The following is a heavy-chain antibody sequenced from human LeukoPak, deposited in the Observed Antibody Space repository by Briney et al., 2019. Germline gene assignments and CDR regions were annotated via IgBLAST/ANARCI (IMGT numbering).Heavy chain of an antibody. CDR2: ISYDGSNK. CDR1: GFTFSSYA. J-gene: IGHJ4*02. V-gene: IGHV3-30*04. CDR3: ARGQVYYYDSSGYYNDY. Sequence: PGRSLRLSCAASGFTFSSYAMHWVRQAPGKGLEWVAVISYDGSNKYYADSVKGRFTISRDNSKNTPYLQMNSLRAEDTAVYYCARGQVYYYDSSGYYNDYWGQGTLVTVSS. D-gene: IGHD3-22*01.